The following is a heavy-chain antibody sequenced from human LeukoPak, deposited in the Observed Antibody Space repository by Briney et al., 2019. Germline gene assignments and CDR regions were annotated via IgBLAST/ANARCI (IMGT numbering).Heavy chain of an antibody. J-gene: IGHJ4*02. V-gene: IGHV2-5*02. Sequence: SGPTLVNPTQTLTLTCTFSGFSLSTSGVGVGWIRQPPGKALEWLAHIYWDDDKRYSPSLKSRLTITKDTSKNQVVLTMTNMDPVDTATYYCAHTRTMEYYYDSSGYYYDPFDYWGQGTLVTVSS. CDR2: IYWDDDK. D-gene: IGHD3-22*01. CDR3: AHTRTMEYYYDSSGYYYDPFDY. CDR1: GFSLSTSGVG.